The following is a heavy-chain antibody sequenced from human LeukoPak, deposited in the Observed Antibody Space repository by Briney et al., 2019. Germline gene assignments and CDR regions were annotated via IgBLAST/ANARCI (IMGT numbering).Heavy chain of an antibody. J-gene: IGHJ6*02. CDR2: INPNSGGT. Sequence: ASVKVSCKASGYTFTGYYMHWVRQAPGQGLEWMGWINPNSGGTNYAQKFQGRVTMTWDTSISTAYMELSRLRSDDTAVYYCARGMVAPPPYHYGMDVWGQGTTVTVSS. D-gene: IGHD2-8*01. CDR1: GYTFTGYY. CDR3: ARGMVAPPPYHYGMDV. V-gene: IGHV1-2*02.